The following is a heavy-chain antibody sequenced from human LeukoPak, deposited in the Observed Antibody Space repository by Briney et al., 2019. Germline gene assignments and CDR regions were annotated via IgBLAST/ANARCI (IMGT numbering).Heavy chain of an antibody. V-gene: IGHV1-2*06. J-gene: IGHJ5*02. CDR1: GYIFTGFY. CDR2: INPNSGGT. CDR3: ARAWQQLVRRERGAFDP. Sequence: ASVKVSCKASGYIFTGFYVHWVRQAPGQGLEWMGRINPNSGGTNYAQKFQGRVTMTRDTSISTAYMELSRLRSDDTAVYYCARAWQQLVRRERGAFDPWGQGTLVTVSS. D-gene: IGHD6-13*01.